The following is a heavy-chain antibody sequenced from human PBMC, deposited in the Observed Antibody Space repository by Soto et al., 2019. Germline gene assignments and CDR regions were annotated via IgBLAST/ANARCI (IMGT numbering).Heavy chain of an antibody. CDR2: VSGSGDST. J-gene: IGHJ4*02. Sequence: EVQLLESGGGLAQPGGSLSLSCAASGFTFSKYAMTWVRQAPGKGLECVSGVSGSGDSTHYADSVKGRFTISRDNSRNTLYLQMNSLRAEDTALYYCTKMGAAGGYYPDYWGQGTLVTVSS. V-gene: IGHV3-23*01. D-gene: IGHD3-16*01. CDR1: GFTFSKYA. CDR3: TKMGAAGGYYPDY.